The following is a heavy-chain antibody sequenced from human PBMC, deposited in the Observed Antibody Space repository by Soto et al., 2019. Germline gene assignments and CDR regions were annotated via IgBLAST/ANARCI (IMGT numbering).Heavy chain of an antibody. V-gene: IGHV4-30-2*01. D-gene: IGHD4-17*01. CDR2: TYHSGNP. J-gene: IGHJ5*02. CDR3: ARETYGDYVGYFAP. CDR1: GDTISTGCYS. Sequence: QLQLQESGSRLVKSSETLSLTCTVSGDTISTGCYSWAWIRRPPGKVLEWVGHTYHSGNPYYNPPHTCPFIITVDRYESQFALKVRSVAAADPALYYGARETYGDYVGYFAPWAQGVLVT.